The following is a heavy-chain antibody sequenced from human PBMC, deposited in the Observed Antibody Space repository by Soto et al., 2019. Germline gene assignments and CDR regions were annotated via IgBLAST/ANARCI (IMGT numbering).Heavy chain of an antibody. CDR1: GGTFSSYA. Sequence: QVQLVQSGAEVKKPGSSVKVSCKASGGTFSSYAISWVQQAPGQGLEWMGGIIPIFGTANYAQKFQGRVTITADESTSTAYMELSSLRSEDTAVYYCARDQGEYCSSTSCPSSYYYYGMDVWGQGTTVTVSS. V-gene: IGHV1-69*01. J-gene: IGHJ6*02. D-gene: IGHD2-2*01. CDR3: ARDQGEYCSSTSCPSSYYYYGMDV. CDR2: IIPIFGTA.